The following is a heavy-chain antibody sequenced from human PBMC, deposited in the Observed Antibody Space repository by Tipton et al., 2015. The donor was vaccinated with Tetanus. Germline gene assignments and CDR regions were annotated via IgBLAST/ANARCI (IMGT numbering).Heavy chain of an antibody. Sequence: AVSGFTFSSYWMSWVRRAPGKGLEWVANMKEDGSQKDYVDSVKGRFTISRDNSKNTLYLQMNSLRAEDTAVYYCAREADCSGGSCFSGDFDNWGQGTQVTVSS. J-gene: IGHJ4*02. CDR1: GFTFSSYW. V-gene: IGHV3-7*01. CDR2: MKEDGSQK. CDR3: AREADCSGGSCFSGDFDN. D-gene: IGHD2-15*01.